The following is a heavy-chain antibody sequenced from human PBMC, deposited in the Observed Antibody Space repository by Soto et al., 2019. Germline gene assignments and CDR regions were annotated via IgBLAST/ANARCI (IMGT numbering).Heavy chain of an antibody. CDR1: GYSFTSYW. Sequence: GESLKISCKGSGYSFTSYWIGWVRQMPGKGLEWTGIIYPGDSDTRYSPSFQGQVTISADKSISTAYLQWSSLKASDTAMYYCARGLGPRDYYDSSGYYYWGAFDIWGQGTMVTVSS. CDR3: ARGLGPRDYYDSSGYYYWGAFDI. CDR2: IYPGDSDT. V-gene: IGHV5-51*01. J-gene: IGHJ3*02. D-gene: IGHD3-22*01.